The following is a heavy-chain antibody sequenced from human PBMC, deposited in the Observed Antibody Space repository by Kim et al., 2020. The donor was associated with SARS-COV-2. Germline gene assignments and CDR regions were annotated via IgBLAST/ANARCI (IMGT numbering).Heavy chain of an antibody. V-gene: IGHV4-59*13. CDR2: IYHSGT. Sequence: SETLSLTCAVSGGSISSDYWSWIRQPPGKGLEWIGYIYHSGTNYNPSLKSRVTISVDTSKNQFSLRLSSVTAVDTALYYCVSSPNMYYFDHWGQGTLVTVSS. J-gene: IGHJ4*02. D-gene: IGHD6-13*01. CDR1: GGSISSDY. CDR3: VSSPNMYYFDH.